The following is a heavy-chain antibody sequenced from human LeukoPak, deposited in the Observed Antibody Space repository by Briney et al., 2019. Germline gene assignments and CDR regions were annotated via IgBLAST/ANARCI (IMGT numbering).Heavy chain of an antibody. V-gene: IGHV1-2*02. CDR3: ARESGFYGSGSRY. Sequence: GASVKVSCKASGYTFSGYYIHWVRQAPGQGLEWMGWINPNSGGTKYAQKFQGRVTMTRDTSISTAYMELSRLRSDDTAVYYCARESGFYGSGSRYWGQGTLVTVSS. CDR2: INPNSGGT. CDR1: GYTFSGYY. D-gene: IGHD3-10*01. J-gene: IGHJ4*02.